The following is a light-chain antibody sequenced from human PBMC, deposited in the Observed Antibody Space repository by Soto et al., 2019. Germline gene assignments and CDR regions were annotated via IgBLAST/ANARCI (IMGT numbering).Light chain of an antibody. CDR2: DAS. CDR3: QQYNSYSIT. CDR1: QSISSW. V-gene: IGKV1-5*01. J-gene: IGKJ5*01. Sequence: IHMTQSASTLSASIGYRVTITCRASQSISSWLAWYQQKPGKAPKLLIYDASSLESGVPSRFSGSGYGTEFNLTISSLQTDDFATYYCQQYNSYSITFGQGTRLEIK.